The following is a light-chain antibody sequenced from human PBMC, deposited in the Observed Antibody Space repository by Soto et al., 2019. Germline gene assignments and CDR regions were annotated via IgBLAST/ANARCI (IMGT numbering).Light chain of an antibody. CDR3: TSYAGSDIWV. J-gene: IGLJ3*02. CDR1: SSDVGAYNY. V-gene: IGLV2-8*01. Sequence: QSALTQPPSASGSPRQSVTISCTGTSSDVGAYNYVSWYQQYPGKAPKLMIYEVSKRPSGVPERFSGSKSGKTASLTVSGLQPEDEADYYCTSYAGSDIWVFGGGTKLTVL. CDR2: EVS.